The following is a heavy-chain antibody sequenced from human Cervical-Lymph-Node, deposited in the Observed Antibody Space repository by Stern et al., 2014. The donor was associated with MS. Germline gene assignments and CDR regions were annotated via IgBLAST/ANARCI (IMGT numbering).Heavy chain of an antibody. CDR2: ISPMFGRA. CDR1: GGTFSTHV. V-gene: IGHV1-69*01. D-gene: IGHD2-21*02. CDR3: AKERGDSFDFAT. J-gene: IGHJ4*02. Sequence: QLVQSGAEVKKPGSSVRVSCKASGGTFSTHVISWIRQAPGQGLEWMGGISPMFGRARYAHKFQGRLKITADEPTTTAHMEFSSLTSEDVAVYYCAKERGDSFDFATWGQGTLVTVSS.